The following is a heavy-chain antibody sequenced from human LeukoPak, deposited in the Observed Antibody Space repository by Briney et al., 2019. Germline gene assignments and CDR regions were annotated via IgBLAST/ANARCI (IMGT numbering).Heavy chain of an antibody. CDR1: GFTFSSYS. CDR2: ISSSSSTI. Sequence: PGGSLRLSCAASGFTFSSYSMNWVRQAPGKGLEWVSYISSSSSTIYYADSVKGRFTISRDNAKNSLYLQMNSLRAEDTAVYYCARDGRSSGWQGGFDYWGQGTLVTVSS. CDR3: ARDGRSSGWQGGFDY. D-gene: IGHD6-19*01. J-gene: IGHJ4*02. V-gene: IGHV3-48*04.